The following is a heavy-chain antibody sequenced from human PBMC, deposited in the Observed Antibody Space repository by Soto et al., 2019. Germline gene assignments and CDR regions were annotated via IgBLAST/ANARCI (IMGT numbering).Heavy chain of an antibody. Sequence: LSLTCTVSGYSISTGCYWAWVRQSPGKGLEWIGSVYRSGAAYCSPTLKSRVTISVDTSKTQFSLHLKSVTAADAAVYYCAGDYTYALDVAGYFDFWGQGTPVTVSS. D-gene: IGHD6-19*01. CDR3: AGDYTYALDVAGYFDF. V-gene: IGHV4-38-2*02. J-gene: IGHJ4*02. CDR2: VYRSGAA. CDR1: GYSISTGCY.